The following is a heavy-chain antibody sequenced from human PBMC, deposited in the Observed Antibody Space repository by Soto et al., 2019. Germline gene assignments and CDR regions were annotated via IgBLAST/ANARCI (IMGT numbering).Heavy chain of an antibody. Sequence: QVHLVQSGAEVKKPGASVKVSCKGSGYAFTTYGITWGRQAPGQGLEWMGWISAHNGNTNYAQKLQGRVTVTRDTSTSTAYMELRSLRSDDTAVYYCARGRYGAYWGQGALVTVSS. J-gene: IGHJ4*02. V-gene: IGHV1-18*01. CDR3: ARGRYGAY. CDR2: ISAHNGNT. CDR1: GYAFTTYG. D-gene: IGHD3-10*01.